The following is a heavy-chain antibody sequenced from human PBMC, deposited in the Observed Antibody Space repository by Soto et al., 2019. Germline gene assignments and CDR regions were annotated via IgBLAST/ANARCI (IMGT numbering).Heavy chain of an antibody. V-gene: IGHV1-58*01. CDR1: GFTFISFA. D-gene: IGHD1-7*01. J-gene: IGHJ6*02. CDR2: IVVGCGYT. Sequence: GASVKSSCRALGFTFISFAFRWGRQPRGQRLEWIGLIVVGCGYTNYAQKFQERVTITSDMSISTAYMELSSLRSEDTAVYHCVADFRLELRYYYCGMDVWGQGTTVTVSS. CDR3: VADFRLELRYYYCGMDV.